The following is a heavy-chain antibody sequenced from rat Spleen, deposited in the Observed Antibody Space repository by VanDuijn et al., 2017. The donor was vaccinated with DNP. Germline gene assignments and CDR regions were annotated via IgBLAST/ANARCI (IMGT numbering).Heavy chain of an antibody. V-gene: IGHV3-3*01. CDR1: GFSITSNFK. D-gene: IGHD4-4*01. Sequence: EVLLQESGPGLVKPSQSLSLTCSVTGFSITSNFKWTWIRKFPGNKLEWMGYVTNAGSTDYNPSLKSRISITTDTSKNQFFLQVNSVATEDTATYYCAIQLGVFDYWGQGVMVTVSS. CDR2: VTNAGST. J-gene: IGHJ2*01. CDR3: AIQLGVFDY.